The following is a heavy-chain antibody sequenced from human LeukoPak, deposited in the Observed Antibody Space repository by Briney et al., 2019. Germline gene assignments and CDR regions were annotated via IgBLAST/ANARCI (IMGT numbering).Heavy chain of an antibody. J-gene: IGHJ4*01. D-gene: IGHD6-19*01. CDR1: VGSIRSYY. CDR2: IYTSGST. CDR3: AKDSVAQQWLVGQYYFDC. V-gene: IGHV4-4*07. Sequence: PSETLSLTCTVSVGSIRSYYWSWIPQPAGKGLERIGRIYTSGSTNYNPSLKSRVTMSVDTSQNQFSLKLSSVSATDTAVYYCAKDSVAQQWLVGQYYFDCWGHGTLVTVSS.